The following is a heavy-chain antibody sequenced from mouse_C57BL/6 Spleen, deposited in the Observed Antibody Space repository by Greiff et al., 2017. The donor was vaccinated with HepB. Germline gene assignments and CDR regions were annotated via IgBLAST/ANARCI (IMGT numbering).Heavy chain of an antibody. J-gene: IGHJ2*01. CDR3: TKSRVSWDYFDY. CDR1: GYTFTDYE. Sequence: QVQLQQSGAELVRPGASVTLSCKASGYTFTDYEMHWVKQTPVHGLEWIGAIDPETGGTAYNQKFKGKAILTADKSSSTAYMELRSLTSEGSAVYYCTKSRVSWDYFDYWGQGTTLTVSS. V-gene: IGHV1-15*01. CDR2: IDPETGGT. D-gene: IGHD2-1*01.